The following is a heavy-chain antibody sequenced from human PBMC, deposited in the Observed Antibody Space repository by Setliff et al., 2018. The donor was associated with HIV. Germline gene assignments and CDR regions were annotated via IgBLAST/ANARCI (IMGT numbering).Heavy chain of an antibody. CDR3: ARLTGNHIEY. CDR1: GGSMSPYY. Sequence: SETLSLTCTVSGGSMSPYYWSWIRQGDGIGLEWIGRIYGSGSTIYNPSLRSRVTMSVDVSKNQFSLKLSSVTAADTAVYYCARLTGNHIEYWGQGTLVTVSS. J-gene: IGHJ4*02. CDR2: IYGSGST. D-gene: IGHD1-1*01. V-gene: IGHV4-4*07.